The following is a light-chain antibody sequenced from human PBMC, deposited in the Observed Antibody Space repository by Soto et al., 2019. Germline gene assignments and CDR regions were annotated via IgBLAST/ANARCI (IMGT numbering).Light chain of an antibody. CDR1: GSNIGTHNY. CDR3: SSYTSSNTLV. J-gene: IGLJ1*01. Sequence: QSALTQPASVSGSPGQSITISCTGTGSNIGTHNYVSWYQQQHPGKAPKLMIHEVSNRPSGVSDRFSGSKSGNTASLTISGLQDEDEADYYCSSYTSSNTLVFGTGTKLTVL. CDR2: EVS. V-gene: IGLV2-14*01.